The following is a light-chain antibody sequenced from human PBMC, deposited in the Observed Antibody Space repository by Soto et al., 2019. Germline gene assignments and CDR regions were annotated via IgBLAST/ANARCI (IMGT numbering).Light chain of an antibody. Sequence: EIVLTQSPGTLSLSPGERATLSCRASQSVSSNYLAWYQQKPGQAPRLLIYGASTRATGIPDRFSGSGSGKDFTLTISRLEPEDFAVYYCQQYANSPPTFGQWTKVEMK. V-gene: IGKV3-20*01. CDR3: QQYANSPPT. CDR2: GAS. J-gene: IGKJ1*01. CDR1: QSVSSNY.